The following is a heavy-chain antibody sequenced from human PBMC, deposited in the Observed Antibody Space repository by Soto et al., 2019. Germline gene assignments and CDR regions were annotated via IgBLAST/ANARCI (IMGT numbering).Heavy chain of an antibody. D-gene: IGHD2-2*01. J-gene: IGHJ4*02. CDR3: ARVAPYCSTTTCYIDS. Sequence: EVQLLESGGGLVRPGGSLRLSCAASGFTFSSYPMKWVRQGPGKGLEWVSTIGGSGTGFNIDYADSVKGRFVISRDNSKNTVYLQMNSLRAEDTALYYCARVAPYCSTTTCYIDSWGQGTLVTVSS. CDR1: GFTFSSYP. V-gene: IGHV3-23*01. CDR2: IGGSGTGFNI.